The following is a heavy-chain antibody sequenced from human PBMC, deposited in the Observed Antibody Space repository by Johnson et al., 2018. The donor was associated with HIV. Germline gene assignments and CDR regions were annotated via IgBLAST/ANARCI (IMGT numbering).Heavy chain of an antibody. J-gene: IGHJ3*02. Sequence: QVQLVESGGGVVQPGRSLRLSCAASGFTFSSYGMHWVRQAPGKGLEWVAVIWYDGSNKYYADSVKGRFTISRDNSKNTLYLQMNSLRAEDTAVYYCAKDVYSSSWYGDDAFDIWGQGTMVTVSS. CDR1: GFTFSSYG. V-gene: IGHV3-33*06. D-gene: IGHD6-13*01. CDR3: AKDVYSSSWYGDDAFDI. CDR2: IWYDGSNK.